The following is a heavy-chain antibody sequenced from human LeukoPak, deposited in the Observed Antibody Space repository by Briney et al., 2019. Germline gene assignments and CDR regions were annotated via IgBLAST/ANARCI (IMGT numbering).Heavy chain of an antibody. CDR3: ASGWDVWWAFDY. CDR1: GFTFSGSA. Sequence: GGSLRLSCAASGFTFSGSAMHWVRQASGKGLEWGGRIRSKVNHYATAYAASVKGRFTISRDNSKNTLYLQMNSLRAEDTAVYYCASGWDVWWAFDYWGQGTLVTVSS. J-gene: IGHJ4*02. CDR2: IRSKVNHYAT. D-gene: IGHD3-16*01. V-gene: IGHV3-73*01.